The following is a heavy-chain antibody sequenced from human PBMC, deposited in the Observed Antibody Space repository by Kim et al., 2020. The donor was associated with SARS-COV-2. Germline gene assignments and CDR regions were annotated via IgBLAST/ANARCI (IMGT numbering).Heavy chain of an antibody. V-gene: IGHV4-31*02. D-gene: IGHD6-13*01. J-gene: IGHJ3*02. CDR3: ARDSGTAAAGSNDAFDI. Sequence: LKRRVTISVDTSKNQFSLKLSSVTAADTAVYYCARDSGTAAAGSNDAFDIWGQGTMVTVSS.